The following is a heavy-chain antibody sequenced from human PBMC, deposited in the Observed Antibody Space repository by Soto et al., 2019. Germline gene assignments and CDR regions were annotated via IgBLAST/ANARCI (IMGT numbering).Heavy chain of an antibody. CDR2: ISGSGDST. CDR1: GFTFSSYA. V-gene: IGHV3-23*01. D-gene: IGHD6-13*01. CDR3: ARRGPGTYFDY. Sequence: GGSLRLSCAASGFTFSSYAMNWVRQAPGKGLEWVSVISGSGDSTYCTDSVKGRFTISRDNSKNTLYLQMNSLRAEDTAVYYCARRGPGTYFDYWGQGTLVTVSS. J-gene: IGHJ4*02.